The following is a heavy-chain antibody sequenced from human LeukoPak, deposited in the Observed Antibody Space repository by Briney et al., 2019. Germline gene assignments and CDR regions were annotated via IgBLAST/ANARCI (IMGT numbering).Heavy chain of an antibody. V-gene: IGHV1-69*04. CDR3: ATGSDNYYDRSGYYPRVDY. Sequence: ASVKVSCKASGGTFSSYAISWVRQAPGQGLEWMGRIIPIFGIANYAQKFQGRVTITADKSTSTAYMELSSLRSEDTAVYYCATGSDNYYDRSGYYPRVDYWGQGTLVTVSS. CDR2: IIPIFGIA. CDR1: GGTFSSYA. D-gene: IGHD3-22*01. J-gene: IGHJ4*02.